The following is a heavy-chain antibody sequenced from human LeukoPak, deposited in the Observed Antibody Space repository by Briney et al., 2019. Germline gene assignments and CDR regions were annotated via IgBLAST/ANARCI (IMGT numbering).Heavy chain of an antibody. CDR3: ARDSQWGGYFDWSYGMDV. Sequence: GGSLRLSCAASGFTFSSYGMHWVRQAPGKGLEWVAFIRYDGSNKYYADSVKGRFTISRDNSKNTLYLQMNSLRAEDTAVYYCARDSQWGGYFDWSYGMDVWGQGTTVTVSS. D-gene: IGHD3-9*01. J-gene: IGHJ6*02. CDR2: IRYDGSNK. V-gene: IGHV3-30*02. CDR1: GFTFSSYG.